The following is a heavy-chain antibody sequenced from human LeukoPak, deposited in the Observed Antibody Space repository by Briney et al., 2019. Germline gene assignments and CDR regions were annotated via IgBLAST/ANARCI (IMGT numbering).Heavy chain of an antibody. D-gene: IGHD6-19*01. CDR3: ARGHSSGWPSLSDAFDI. CDR1: GYTFTSYG. CDR2: ISAYNGNT. V-gene: IGHV1-18*04. Sequence: ASVKVSCKASGYTFTSYGISWVRQAPGQGLEWMGWISAYNGNTNYAQKLQGRVTMTTDTSTSTAYMELRSLRSDDTAVYYCARGHSSGWPSLSDAFDIWGQGTMVAVSS. J-gene: IGHJ3*02.